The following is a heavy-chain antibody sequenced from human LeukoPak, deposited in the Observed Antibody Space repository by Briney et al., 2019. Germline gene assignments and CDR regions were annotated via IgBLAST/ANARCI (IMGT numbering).Heavy chain of an antibody. J-gene: IGHJ4*02. Sequence: WGSLRLSCAASGFTFSSYGMHWVRQAPGKGLEWVAFIRYDGSNKYYADSVKGRFTISRDNSKNTLYLQMNSLRAEDTAVYYCARVRCEKSGYDSPYFDYWGQGTLVTVSS. CDR1: GFTFSSYG. D-gene: IGHD5-12*01. CDR2: IRYDGSNK. CDR3: ARVRCEKSGYDSPYFDY. V-gene: IGHV3-30*02.